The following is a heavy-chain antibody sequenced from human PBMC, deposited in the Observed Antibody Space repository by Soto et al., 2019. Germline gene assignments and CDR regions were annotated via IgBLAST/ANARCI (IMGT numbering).Heavy chain of an antibody. CDR3: ARFGDYHYYYGMDV. CDR2: IYYSGST. Sequence: SETLSLTCTVSGGSISSGGYYWSWIRQHPGKGLEWIGYIYYSGSTYYNPSLKSRVTISVDTSKNQFSLKLSSVTAADTAVYYCARFGDYHYYYGMDVWGQGTTVTVSS. CDR1: GGSISSGGYY. D-gene: IGHD3-3*01. J-gene: IGHJ6*02. V-gene: IGHV4-31*03.